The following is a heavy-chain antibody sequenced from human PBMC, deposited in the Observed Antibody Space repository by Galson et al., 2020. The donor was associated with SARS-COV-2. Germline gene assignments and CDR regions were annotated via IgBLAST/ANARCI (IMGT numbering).Heavy chain of an antibody. V-gene: IGHV2-70*04. Sequence: SGPTLVKPTQTLTLTCTFSGFSLSTSGMRVSWIRQPPGTALEWLARIDWDDDKFYRTSLKTRLTISKDTSKNQVVLTMTNMDPVDTATYYCARGSVVTATPFEYWGQGTLVTVSS. J-gene: IGHJ4*02. CDR1: GFSLSTSGMR. D-gene: IGHD2-21*02. CDR3: ARGSVVTATPFEY. CDR2: IDWDDDK.